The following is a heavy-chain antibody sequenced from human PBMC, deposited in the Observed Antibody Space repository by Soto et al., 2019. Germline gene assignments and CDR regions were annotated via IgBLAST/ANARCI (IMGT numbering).Heavy chain of an antibody. CDR2: ISHSGNT. V-gene: IGHV4-59*01. D-gene: IGHD2-8*01. CDR1: GGSISNFY. CDR3: ARAPMVLSRSYFDS. Sequence: SETLSLTCTVSGGSISNFYWSWIRQPPGKGLEWIGYISHSGNTNYNPSLKSRVSISVDTSKNQLSLNLTSVTAADTAVYYCARAPMVLSRSYFDSWGQGTPVTAPQ. J-gene: IGHJ4*02.